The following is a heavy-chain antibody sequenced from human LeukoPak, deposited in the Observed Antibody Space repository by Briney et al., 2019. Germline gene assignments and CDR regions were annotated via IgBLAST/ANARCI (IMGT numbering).Heavy chain of an antibody. CDR3: TRSYNYAYDY. J-gene: IGHJ4*02. CDR1: GXSVSSNSFG. Sequence: SQTLSLTCAISGXSVSSNSFGWHWIRQSPSRGLEWLGRTYYRSKWYNDYAVSVKSRVTINPDTSKNQFSLQLNSVTPEDTAVYYCTRSYNYAYDYWGQGSLVTVSS. CDR2: TYYRSKWYN. V-gene: IGHV6-1*01. D-gene: IGHD5-18*01.